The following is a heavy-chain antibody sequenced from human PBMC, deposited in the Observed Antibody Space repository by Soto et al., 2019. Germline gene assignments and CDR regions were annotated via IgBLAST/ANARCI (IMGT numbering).Heavy chain of an antibody. J-gene: IGHJ5*02. D-gene: IGHD3-10*01. CDR2: IYYSGST. Sequence: QVQLQESGPGLVKPSQTLSLTCTVSGGSISSGGYYWSWIRQHPGKGLEWIGYIYYSGSTYYNPSLKSRVTISVDTSKNQCSLKLSSVTAADTAVYYCARGFVGTMVRGVIIDPWGQGTLVTVSS. CDR3: ARGFVGTMVRGVIIDP. CDR1: GGSISSGGYY. V-gene: IGHV4-31*03.